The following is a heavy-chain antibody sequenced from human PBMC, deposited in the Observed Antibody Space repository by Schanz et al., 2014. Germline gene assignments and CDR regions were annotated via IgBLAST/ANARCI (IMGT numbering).Heavy chain of an antibody. V-gene: IGHV3-53*01. CDR3: AKCIGWYGRCAFDI. CDR2: IYSGGST. Sequence: EVQLVESGGGLVQPGGSLRLSCVASGFTFSGSVMHWVRQAPGKGLEWVAVIYSGGSTFYTDSVKGRFTISRDNSKNTLYLQMNSLIAEDTAVYYCAKCIGWYGRCAFDIWGQGTMVTVSS. CDR1: GFTFSGSV. J-gene: IGHJ3*02. D-gene: IGHD6-19*01.